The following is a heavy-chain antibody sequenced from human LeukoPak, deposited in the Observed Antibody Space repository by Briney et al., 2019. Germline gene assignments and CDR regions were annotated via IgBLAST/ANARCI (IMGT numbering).Heavy chain of an antibody. V-gene: IGHV4-59*01. Sequence: ASETLSLTCTVSGGSISSYYWSWIRQPPGKGLEWIGYIYYSGSTNYNPSLKSRVTISVDTSKNQFSLKLSSVTAADTAVYYCARAVSRNYVYYYYYYMDVWGKGTTVTVSS. CDR3: ARAVSRNYVYYYYYYMDV. CDR1: GGSISSYY. D-gene: IGHD1-7*01. CDR2: IYYSGST. J-gene: IGHJ6*03.